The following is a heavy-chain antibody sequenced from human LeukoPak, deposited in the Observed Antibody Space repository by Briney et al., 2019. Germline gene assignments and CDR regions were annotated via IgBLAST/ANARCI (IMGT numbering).Heavy chain of an antibody. CDR1: GGSISSYY. D-gene: IGHD3-9*01. V-gene: IGHV4-59*01. Sequence: PSETLSLTCTVSGGSISSYYWSWIRQPPGKGLEWIGYIYYSGSTNYNPSLKGRVTISVDTSKNQFSLKLSSVTAADTAVYYCARGTYYDILTARWYFDYWGQGTLVTVSS. CDR3: ARGTYYDILTARWYFDY. J-gene: IGHJ4*02. CDR2: IYYSGST.